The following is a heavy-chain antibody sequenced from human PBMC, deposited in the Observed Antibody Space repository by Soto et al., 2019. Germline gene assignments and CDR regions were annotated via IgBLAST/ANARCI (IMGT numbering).Heavy chain of an antibody. V-gene: IGHV1-69*02. J-gene: IGHJ5*02. CDR3: ARAKRSRYNWNDSWFDP. CDR1: GGTFSSYT. Sequence: SVKVSCKASGGTFSSYTISWVRQAPGQGLEWMGRIIPILGIANYAQKFQGRVTITADKSTSTAYMELNSLRAEDTAVYYCARAKRSRYNWNDSWFDPWGQGTLVTVSS. CDR2: IIPILGIA. D-gene: IGHD1-20*01.